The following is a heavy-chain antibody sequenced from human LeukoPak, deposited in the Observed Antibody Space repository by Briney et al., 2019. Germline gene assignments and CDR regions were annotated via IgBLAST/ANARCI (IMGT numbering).Heavy chain of an antibody. CDR1: GGSISSYY. CDR2: IYTCGST. V-gene: IGHV4-4*07. CDR3: ARDHIPYCSGGSCYSQTNWYFDL. Sequence: SETLSLTCTVSGGSISSYYWSWIRQRAGKGLEWIGRIYTCGSTNYNPSLKSRVTMSVDTSKNQFSLKLSSVTAADTAVYYCARDHIPYCSGGSCYSQTNWYFDLWGRGTLVTVSS. J-gene: IGHJ2*01. D-gene: IGHD2-15*01.